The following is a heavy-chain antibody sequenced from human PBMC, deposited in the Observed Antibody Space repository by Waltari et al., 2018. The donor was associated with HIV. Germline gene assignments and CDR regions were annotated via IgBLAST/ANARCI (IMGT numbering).Heavy chain of an antibody. D-gene: IGHD2-2*01. CDR3: AKVPVLPTGREDY. J-gene: IGHJ4*02. CDR2: ISGNGGSR. CDR1: GFTFSMSV. Sequence: EVQLVESGGGLVQPGESLRLSCAAPGFTFSMSVMTWVRQAPGKGLQWVAGISGNGGSRYYTDSVKGRFTISRDNSKKTLYLQMDSLRAEDTAVYYCAKVPVLPTGREDYWGQGTLVTVSS. V-gene: IGHV3-23*04.